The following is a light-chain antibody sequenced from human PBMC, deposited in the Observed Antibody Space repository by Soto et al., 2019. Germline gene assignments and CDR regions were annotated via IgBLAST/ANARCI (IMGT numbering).Light chain of an antibody. CDR1: QSVSSN. CDR2: GAS. J-gene: IGKJ1*01. Sequence: EIVMTQSPATLSVSPGERATISCRASQSVSSNLAWYQQKPGQAPRLLIYGASTRATGIPARFSGSGTGTKFTLTISSLQSEDFAVYYCQQYNNWPRTFGQGTKV. CDR3: QQYNNWPRT. V-gene: IGKV3-15*01.